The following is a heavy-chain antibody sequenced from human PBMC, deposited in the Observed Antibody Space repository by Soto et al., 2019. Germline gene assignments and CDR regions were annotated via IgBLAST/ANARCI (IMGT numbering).Heavy chain of an antibody. CDR3: AAQGLPNCHFFGMAV. V-gene: IGHV1-69*12. J-gene: IGHJ6*02. CDR2: IIPIFGTA. D-gene: IGHD7-27*01. Sequence: QVQLVQSGAEVKKPGSSVKVSCKASGGTFSSYAISWVRQAPGQGLEWMGGIIPIFGTADYAQKFQGRVKITAAASTSAAYMELSSLRSEDTAVYYCAAQGLPNCHFFGMAVLGQGTTVTVSS. CDR1: GGTFSSYA.